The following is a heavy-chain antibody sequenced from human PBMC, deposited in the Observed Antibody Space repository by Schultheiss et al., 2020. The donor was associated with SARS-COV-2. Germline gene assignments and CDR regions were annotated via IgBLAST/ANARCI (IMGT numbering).Heavy chain of an antibody. D-gene: IGHD3-3*01. CDR1: GGSISSYY. J-gene: IGHJ6*02. CDR2: IYYSGST. CDR3: ARGDYDFWSGYSHGMDV. Sequence: SETLSLTCIVSGGSISSYYWSWIRQPPGKGLEWIGYIYYSGSTNYNPSLKSRVTMSVDTSKNQFSLKLSSVTAADTAVYYCARGDYDFWSGYSHGMDVWGQGTTVTFCS. V-gene: IGHV4-59*12.